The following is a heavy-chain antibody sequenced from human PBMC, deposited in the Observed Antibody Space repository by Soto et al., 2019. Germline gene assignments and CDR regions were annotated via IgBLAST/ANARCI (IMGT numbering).Heavy chain of an antibody. V-gene: IGHV1-69*01. CDR1: GGTFSSYA. D-gene: IGHD1-1*01. CDR3: ARRPARLDQNDAFDI. CDR2: IIPIFGTA. J-gene: IGHJ3*02. Sequence: QVQLVQSGAEVKKPGSSVKVSCKASGGTFSSYAISWVRQAPGQGLEWMGGIIPIFGTANYAQKCQGRVKITADESTSTAYMELSSLRSEDTAVYYCARRPARLDQNDAFDIWGQGTMVTVSS.